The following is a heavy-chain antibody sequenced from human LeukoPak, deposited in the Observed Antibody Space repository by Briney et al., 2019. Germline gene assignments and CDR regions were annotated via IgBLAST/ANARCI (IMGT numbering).Heavy chain of an antibody. D-gene: IGHD3-3*01. Sequence: GASVKVSCKASGYTFTNYGISWVGQAPGQGLEWMGWISAYSGNTNYAQNLQGRVTMTTDTSTSTAYMELRSLRSDDTAVYDCTRAPDDYDFWSGPFDYWGRGKLVTVSS. J-gene: IGHJ4*02. V-gene: IGHV1-18*01. CDR3: TRAPDDYDFWSGPFDY. CDR2: ISAYSGNT. CDR1: GYTFTNYG.